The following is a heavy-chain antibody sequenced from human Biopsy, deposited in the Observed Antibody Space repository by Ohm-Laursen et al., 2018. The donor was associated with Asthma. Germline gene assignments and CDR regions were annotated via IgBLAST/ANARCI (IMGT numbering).Heavy chain of an antibody. Sequence: SLRLSCAASRFTYETHWVRQAPGKGLEWVAVISYDGSSIYYADSVKGRFTIPRDNSKNMLYLQVNRLRAEDTAVYYCARDLGTTRMDVWGQGTTVTVSS. J-gene: IGHJ6*02. CDR1: RFTYE. CDR2: ISYDGSSI. CDR3: ARDLGTTRMDV. D-gene: IGHD1-1*01. V-gene: IGHV3-30-3*01.